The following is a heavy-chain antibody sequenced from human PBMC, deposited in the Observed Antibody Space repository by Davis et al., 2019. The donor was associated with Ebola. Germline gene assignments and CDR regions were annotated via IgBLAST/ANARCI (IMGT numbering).Heavy chain of an antibody. V-gene: IGHV3-23*01. CDR1: GLTFSNAW. Sequence: PGGSLRLFCAASGLTFSNAWMSWVRQAPGKGLEWVAAVGARDGSTYYADSVRGRFTISRDNSKNTLYLQMNSLRADDTAIYYCAKDNGPIFGEYWGQGTLVTVSS. J-gene: IGHJ4*02. CDR2: VGARDGST. D-gene: IGHD3-3*01. CDR3: AKDNGPIFGEY.